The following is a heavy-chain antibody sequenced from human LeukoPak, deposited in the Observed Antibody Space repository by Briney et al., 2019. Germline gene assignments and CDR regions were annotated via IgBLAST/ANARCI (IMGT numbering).Heavy chain of an antibody. CDR2: INHSGST. CDR3: ARGGRFLGYYDFWSGYSNFDY. CDR1: GGSFSGYY. J-gene: IGHJ4*02. V-gene: IGHV4-34*01. D-gene: IGHD3-3*01. Sequence: SETLSLTCAVYGGSFSGYYWSWIRQPPGKGLEWIGEINHSGSTNYNPSLKSRVTISVETSKTQFSLKLSSVTAADTAVYYCARGGRFLGYYDFWSGYSNFDYWGQGTLVTVSS.